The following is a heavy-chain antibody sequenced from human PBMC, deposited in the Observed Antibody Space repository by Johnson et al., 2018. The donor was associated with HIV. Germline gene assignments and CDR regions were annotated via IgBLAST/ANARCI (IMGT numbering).Heavy chain of an antibody. J-gene: IGHJ3*02. CDR1: GVNFRPYP. V-gene: IGHV3-23*04. CDR2: ISGSGGST. D-gene: IGHD6-19*01. Sequence: VQLVESGGGLVQPGGSLKLSCAASGVNFRPYPMTWVRQAPGKGLEWVSAISGSGGSTYYADSVKGRFTISRDNSKNTLYLQMNSLRVEDTAVYYCASGWGIVVSDAFDIWGQGTMVTVSS. CDR3: ASGWGIVVSDAFDI.